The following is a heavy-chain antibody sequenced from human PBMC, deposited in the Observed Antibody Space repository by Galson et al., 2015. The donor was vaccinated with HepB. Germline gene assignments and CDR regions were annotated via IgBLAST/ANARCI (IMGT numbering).Heavy chain of an antibody. CDR3: AREVRIVVVPAAYDAFDI. CDR1: GYFISSGYY. J-gene: IGHJ3*02. Sequence: ETLSLTCTVSGYFISSGYYWGWIRQPPGKGLEWIGSIYHSGSTYYNPSLKSRVTISVDTSKNQFSLKLSSVTAADTAVYYCAREVRIVVVPAAYDAFDIWGQGTMVTVSS. D-gene: IGHD2-2*01. CDR2: IYHSGST. V-gene: IGHV4-38-2*02.